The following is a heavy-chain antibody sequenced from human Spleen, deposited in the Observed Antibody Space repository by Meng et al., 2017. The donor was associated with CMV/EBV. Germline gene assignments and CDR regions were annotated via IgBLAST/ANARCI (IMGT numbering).Heavy chain of an antibody. D-gene: IGHD2-2*01. CDR3: ARYCRSTSCPHNWFDP. CDR1: GGTFSSYA. V-gene: IGHV1-69*05. J-gene: IGHJ5*02. CDR2: IIPIFGTA. Sequence: SVKVSCKASGGTFSSYAISWVRQAPGQGLEWMGGIIPIFGTANYAQKFQGRVTITTDESTSTAYMELSSLRSEDTAVYYCARYCRSTSCPHNWFDPWGQGTLVTVSS.